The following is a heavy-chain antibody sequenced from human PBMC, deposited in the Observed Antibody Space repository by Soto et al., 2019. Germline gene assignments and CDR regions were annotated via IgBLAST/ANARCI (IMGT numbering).Heavy chain of an antibody. Sequence: QVQLVESGGGVVQPGRSLRLSCAASGFTFSTYAMHWVRQAPGKGLEWVTVMSSDGTNKYYIDSVKGRFTISRNNSKKTIYLQMISLRSEDTAVYYWARDLMEVRQYYIYGMDVWGQGTMVTVSS. D-gene: IGHD3-10*01. CDR3: ARDLMEVRQYYIYGMDV. CDR2: MSSDGTNK. V-gene: IGHV3-30-3*01. J-gene: IGHJ6*02. CDR1: GFTFSTYA.